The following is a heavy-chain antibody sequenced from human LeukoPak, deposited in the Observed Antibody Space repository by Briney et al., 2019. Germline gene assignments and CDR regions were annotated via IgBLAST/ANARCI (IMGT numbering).Heavy chain of an antibody. J-gene: IGHJ4*02. Sequence: GGSLRLSCTASGFTFSDYYMSWIRQAPGKGLEWVSYISSRGSTIYYADSVKGRFTISRDNAKNSLYLQMNSLRAEDTAVYYCARRRSIAVAGTGGYFDYWGQGTLVTVSS. V-gene: IGHV3-11*01. CDR2: ISSRGSTI. CDR3: ARRRSIAVAGTGGYFDY. D-gene: IGHD6-19*01. CDR1: GFTFSDYY.